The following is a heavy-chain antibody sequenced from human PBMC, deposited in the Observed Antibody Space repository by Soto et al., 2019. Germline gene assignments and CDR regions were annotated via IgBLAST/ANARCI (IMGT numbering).Heavy chain of an antibody. V-gene: IGHV1-69*01. J-gene: IGHJ5*02. D-gene: IGHD3-10*01. CDR2: IIPIFGTA. CDR1: GGTFSSYA. Sequence: QVQLVQSGAEVKKPGSSVKVSCKASGGTFSSYAISWVRQAPGQGLEWMGGIIPIFGTANYAQKFQGRVTMTADESTSTAYMELSRLRAEDTAVYYCAVWWFGVSPWFDPWGQGTLVTVSS. CDR3: AVWWFGVSPWFDP.